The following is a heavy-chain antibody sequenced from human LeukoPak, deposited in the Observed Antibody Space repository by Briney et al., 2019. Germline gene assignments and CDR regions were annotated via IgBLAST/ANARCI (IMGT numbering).Heavy chain of an antibody. V-gene: IGHV4-34*01. D-gene: IGHD2-8*01. CDR2: INHSGST. CDR3: ARGGEYCTNGVCPARDAFDI. CDR1: GGSFSGYY. Sequence: PSETLSLTCAVYGGSFSGYYWSWIRQPPGKGLEWIGEINHSGSTNYNPSLKSRVTISVDTSKNQFSLKLSSVTAADTAVYYCARGGEYCTNGVCPARDAFDIWGQGTMVTVSS. J-gene: IGHJ3*02.